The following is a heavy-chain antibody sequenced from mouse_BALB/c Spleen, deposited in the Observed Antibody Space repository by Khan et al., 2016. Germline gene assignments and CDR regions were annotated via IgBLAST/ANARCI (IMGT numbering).Heavy chain of an antibody. CDR2: ISYSGTT. CDR3: ARWLDAMDY. J-gene: IGHJ4*01. Sequence: EVQLQESGPGLVKPSQSLSLTCTVTGYSITSDYAWNWIRQFPGNKLEWMGYISYSGTTTYNPSLKSRISIPRDTSKNQFFLQLNSVTTEDTATYYCARWLDAMDYWGQGTSVTVSS. V-gene: IGHV3-2*02. CDR1: GYSITSDYA. D-gene: IGHD2-2*01.